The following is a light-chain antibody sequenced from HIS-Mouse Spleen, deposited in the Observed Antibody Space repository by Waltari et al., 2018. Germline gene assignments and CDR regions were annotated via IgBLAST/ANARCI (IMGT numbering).Light chain of an antibody. CDR2: DDS. J-gene: IGLJ2*01. CDR1: NIGSKS. CDR3: QVWDSSSDHVV. Sequence: SYVLTQPPSVSVAPGKTARITCGGNNIGSKSVHWYQHKTGQAPVLVVYDDSDRPSGIPERFSGSNAGNTAPLTISRVEAGDEADYYCQVWDSSSDHVVFGGGTKLTVL. V-gene: IGLV3-21*03.